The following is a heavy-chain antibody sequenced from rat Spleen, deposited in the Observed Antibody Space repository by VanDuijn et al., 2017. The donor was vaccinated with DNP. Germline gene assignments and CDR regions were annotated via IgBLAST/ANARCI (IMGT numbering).Heavy chain of an antibody. Sequence: EVQLVESGGGLVQPGRSLKLSCAASGFTFSDSYMAWVRQAPAKGLEWVAYIGSDGDSNYNGDSVRGRFTISRDNAERTLYLQMSSLRSEDMATYYCARYSFRRIWDYWGQGVSVTVSS. D-gene: IGHD1-11*01. V-gene: IGHV5-22*01. CDR3: ARYSFRRIWDY. CDR1: GFTFSDSY. CDR2: IGSDGDSN. J-gene: IGHJ2*01.